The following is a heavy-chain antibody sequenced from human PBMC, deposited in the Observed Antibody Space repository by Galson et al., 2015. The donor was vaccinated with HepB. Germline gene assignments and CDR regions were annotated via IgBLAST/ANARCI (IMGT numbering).Heavy chain of an antibody. CDR1: GYTFTSYY. Sequence: SVKVSCKASGYTFTSYYMHWVRQAPGQGLEWMGIINPSGGSTSYAQKLQGRVTMTRDTSTSTVYMELSSLRSEDTAVYYCARDSGRESGGSGYYRYWGQGTLVTVSS. J-gene: IGHJ4*02. D-gene: IGHD3-22*01. CDR2: INPSGGST. V-gene: IGHV1-46*04. CDR3: ARDSGRESGGSGYYRY.